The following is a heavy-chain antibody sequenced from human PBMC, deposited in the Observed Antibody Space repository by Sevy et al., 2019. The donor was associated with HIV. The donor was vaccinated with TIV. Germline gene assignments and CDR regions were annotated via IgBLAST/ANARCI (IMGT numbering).Heavy chain of an antibody. CDR1: GFTFSNYW. Sequence: GGSLRLSCAASGFTFSNYWMSWVRQAPGKGLECVANINQDGSEKYYLDSVKGRFIISRDNAKNSLYLQMNSLRAEDSVVYYCAGEQITRSKPDCFDAWGQGTLVTVSS. CDR2: INQDGSEK. V-gene: IGHV3-7*01. D-gene: IGHD1-7*01. J-gene: IGHJ4*02. CDR3: AGEQITRSKPDCFDA.